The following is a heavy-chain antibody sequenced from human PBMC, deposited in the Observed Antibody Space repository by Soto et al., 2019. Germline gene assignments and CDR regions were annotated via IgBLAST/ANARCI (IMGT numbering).Heavy chain of an antibody. V-gene: IGHV3-23*01. J-gene: IGHJ1*01. Sequence: GGSLRLSCAASGFTFSSYAMSWVRQAPGKGLEWGSAISGSGGSTYYADSVKGRFTISRDNSKNTLYLQMNSLRAEDTAVYYCAKGRLVLRDFQHWGQGTLVTVSS. CDR1: GFTFSSYA. D-gene: IGHD6-19*01. CDR3: AKGRLVLRDFQH. CDR2: ISGSGGST.